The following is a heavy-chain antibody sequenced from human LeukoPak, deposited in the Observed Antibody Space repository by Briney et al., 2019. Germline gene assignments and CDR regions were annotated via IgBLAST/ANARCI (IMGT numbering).Heavy chain of an antibody. CDR2: ISYDGSNK. J-gene: IGHJ4*02. CDR1: GFTFSSYG. V-gene: IGHV3-30*18. CDR3: AKDSDDSWEPERQGGFDY. D-gene: IGHD1-1*01. Sequence: SGGSLRLSCAASGFTFSSYGMHWVRQAPGKGLEWVAVISYDGSNKYYADSVKGRFTISRDNSKNTLYLQMNSLRAEDTAVYYCAKDSDDSWEPERQGGFDYWGQGTLVTVSS.